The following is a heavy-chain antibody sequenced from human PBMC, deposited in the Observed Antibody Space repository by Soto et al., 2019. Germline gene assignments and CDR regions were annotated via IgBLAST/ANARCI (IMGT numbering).Heavy chain of an antibody. CDR2: SIPVFGII. V-gene: IGHV1-69*01. CDR3: ARLNCYQSSAYLDD. D-gene: IGHD3-22*01. J-gene: IGHJ4*02. CDR1: GDTFKNYG. Sequence: QVQLVQSGAEVKKPGSSVKVSCKASGDTFKNYGITWVRQAPGQGLEWMGGSIPVFGIINYAQKFQGRVKITADESTSTGYMEVSSLRAEDTAIYYCARLNCYQSSAYLDDWGQGTLVTVSS.